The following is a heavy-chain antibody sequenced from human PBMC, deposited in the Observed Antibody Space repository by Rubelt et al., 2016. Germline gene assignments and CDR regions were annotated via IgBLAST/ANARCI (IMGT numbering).Heavy chain of an antibody. CDR2: MNPNSGNT. J-gene: IGHJ4*02. CDR3: ARKDCSSTSCYTD. V-gene: IGHV1-8*01. Sequence: QVQLVQSGAEVKKPGASVKVSCKASGYTFTSYDINWVRQATGQGLEWMGWMNPNSGNTGYSQKFQGRVTMTRNTSISTAYMGLSSLRSEDTAVYYCARKDCSSTSCYTDWGQGTLVTVSS. CDR1: GYTFTSYD. D-gene: IGHD2-2*02.